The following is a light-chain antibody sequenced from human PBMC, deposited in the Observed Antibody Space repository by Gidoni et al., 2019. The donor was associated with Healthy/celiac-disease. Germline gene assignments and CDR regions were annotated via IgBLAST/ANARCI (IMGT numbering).Light chain of an antibody. CDR2: EDN. Sequence: NFMLTHPHSVSESPGKTVTISCTRSSGSSASNYVQWYQQRPGSAPTTVIYEDNQRPSGVPDRFSGSSDSSSNSASLTISGLKTEDEADYYCQSYDSSNVVFGGGTKLTVL. CDR1: SGSSASNY. V-gene: IGLV6-57*03. J-gene: IGLJ2*01. CDR3: QSYDSSNVV.